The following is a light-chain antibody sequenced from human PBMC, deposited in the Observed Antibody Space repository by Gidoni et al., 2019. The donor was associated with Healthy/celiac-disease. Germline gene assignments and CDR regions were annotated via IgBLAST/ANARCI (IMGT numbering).Light chain of an antibody. Sequence: DIVMTPSPDSLAVSLGERATINCKSSQSVLYSSNNKNYLAWYQQKPGQPPKLLIYWASTRESGVPDRFSGSGSGTDFTLTISSLQAEDVAVYYCQQYYSTPVHFXQXTKLXIK. CDR1: QSVLYSSNNKNY. V-gene: IGKV4-1*01. J-gene: IGKJ2*01. CDR3: QQYYSTPVH. CDR2: WAS.